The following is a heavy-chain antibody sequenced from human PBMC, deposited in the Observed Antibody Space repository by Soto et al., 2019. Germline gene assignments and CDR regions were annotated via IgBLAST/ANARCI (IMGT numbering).Heavy chain of an antibody. D-gene: IGHD2-8*01. Sequence: QAQLVQSGGEVKKPGASVKVSCRASGYTFTSYGYAWVRQAPGQGLEWMGWISAYNGDTNYAQKFQDRVTLTKDTSTTTAQMELRNLGSGDTAVYYCARSGAYCTSITCLVDSFWGLGTLVTVSS. CDR3: ARSGAYCTSITCLVDSF. CDR2: ISAYNGDT. V-gene: IGHV1-18*01. CDR1: GYTFTSYG. J-gene: IGHJ4*02.